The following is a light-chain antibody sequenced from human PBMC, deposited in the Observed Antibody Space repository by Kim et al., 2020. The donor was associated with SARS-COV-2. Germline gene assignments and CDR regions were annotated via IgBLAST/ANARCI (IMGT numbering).Light chain of an antibody. CDR3: ASYTPTGAWV. CDR2: VGG. V-gene: IGLV2-14*03. J-gene: IGLJ3*02. Sequence: QSITIACTGISSDVVYCHYVCWDQQHPGEDPKLFILVGGTRPSGVSTRFSGSKSGNTASLTISGLQAEDEADYYCASYTPTGAWVFGGGTKLTVL. CDR1: SSDVVYCHY.